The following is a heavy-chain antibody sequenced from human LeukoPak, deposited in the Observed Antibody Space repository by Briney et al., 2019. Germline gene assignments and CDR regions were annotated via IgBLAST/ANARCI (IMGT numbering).Heavy chain of an antibody. CDR2: INWNGGST. J-gene: IGHJ6*03. D-gene: IGHD4-23*01. V-gene: IGHV3-20*04. CDR1: GFTFDDYG. Sequence: GGSLRLSCAASGFTFDDYGMSWVRQAPGKGLEWVSGINWNGGSTGYADSVKGRFTISRDNAKNSLYLQMNSLRAEDTALYYCARESGTVVTARYYYYMDVWGKGTTVTVSS. CDR3: ARESGTVVTARYYYYMDV.